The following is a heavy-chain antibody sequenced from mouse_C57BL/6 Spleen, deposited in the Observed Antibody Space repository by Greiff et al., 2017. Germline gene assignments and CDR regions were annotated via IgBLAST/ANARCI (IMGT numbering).Heavy chain of an antibody. CDR2: INPNNGGT. V-gene: IGHV1-26*01. CDR1: GYTFTDYY. Sequence: EVQLQQSGPELVKPGASVKISCKASGYTFTDYYMNWVKQSHGKSLEWIGDINPNNGGTSYNQKFKGKATLTVDKSSSTAYMELRSLTSEDSAVYYCARIPSTTVPFAYWGQGTLVTVSA. J-gene: IGHJ3*01. D-gene: IGHD1-1*01. CDR3: ARIPSTTVPFAY.